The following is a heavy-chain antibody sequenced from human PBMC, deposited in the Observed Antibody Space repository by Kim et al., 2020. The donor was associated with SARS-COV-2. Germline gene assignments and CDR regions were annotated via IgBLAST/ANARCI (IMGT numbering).Heavy chain of an antibody. V-gene: IGHV3-23*01. Sequence: TYYADTVKGRFTISRDNFKNTVYLQMNSLRAEDTAVYYCAKIVGASTEDFWGQGTLVTVSS. J-gene: IGHJ4*02. D-gene: IGHD1-26*01. CDR2: T. CDR3: AKIVGASTEDF.